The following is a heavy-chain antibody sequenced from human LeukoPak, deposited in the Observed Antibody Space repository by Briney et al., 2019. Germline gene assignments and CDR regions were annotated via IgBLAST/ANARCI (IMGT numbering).Heavy chain of an antibody. CDR1: GFTFSSYA. Sequence: GGSLRLSCAASGFTFSSYAMSWARQAPGKGLEWASGISGGGGSTYYADSVRGRFTISRDNSKNTLYLQMNSLRAEDTAVYYCAKDWTGTRIYYGMDVWGQGTTVTVSS. D-gene: IGHD3/OR15-3a*01. CDR3: AKDWTGTRIYYGMDV. V-gene: IGHV3-23*01. J-gene: IGHJ6*02. CDR2: ISGGGGST.